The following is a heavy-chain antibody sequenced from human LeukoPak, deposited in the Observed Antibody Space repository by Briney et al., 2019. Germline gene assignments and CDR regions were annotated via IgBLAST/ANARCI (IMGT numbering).Heavy chain of an antibody. V-gene: IGHV3-43*02. CDR1: AFTFEKFA. Sequence: GGSLRLSCAASAFTFEKFAMHWVRQGPRKGLEWVSLISADGATTHYTDSVKGRFTVSRDNSKNSLFLQMNSLRTEDTAFYYCAKATGSGSFLVDYLGQGTLVTVSS. CDR2: ISADGATT. J-gene: IGHJ4*02. CDR3: AKATGSGSFLVDY. D-gene: IGHD3-10*01.